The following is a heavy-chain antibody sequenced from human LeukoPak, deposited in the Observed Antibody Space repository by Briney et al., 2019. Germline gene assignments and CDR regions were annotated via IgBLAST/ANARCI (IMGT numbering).Heavy chain of an antibody. J-gene: IGHJ3*01. Sequence: PGGSLRLSCAASGFTFSSYAMHWVRQAPGKGLEYVSAISSNGGSTYYANSVKGRFTISRDNSKNTLYLQMGSLRAEDMAVYYCARGYSGSSVWGQGTMVTVSS. CDR1: GFTFSSYA. CDR2: ISSNGGST. D-gene: IGHD1-26*01. V-gene: IGHV3-64*01. CDR3: ARGYSGSSV.